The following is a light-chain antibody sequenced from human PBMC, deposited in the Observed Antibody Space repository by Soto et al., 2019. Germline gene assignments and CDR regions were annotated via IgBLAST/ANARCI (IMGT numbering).Light chain of an antibody. CDR3: QQYNNWPPWT. V-gene: IGKV3-15*01. CDR2: GAS. CDR1: QSVSSN. Sequence: EIVMTQSPATLSVSPGERATLSCRASQSVSSNLAWYQQKPGQAPRLLIYGASTRATGIPARFSGSGSGTEFPLPIISVQAEDFAVYYCQQYNNWPPWTFGQGTKVEIK. J-gene: IGKJ1*01.